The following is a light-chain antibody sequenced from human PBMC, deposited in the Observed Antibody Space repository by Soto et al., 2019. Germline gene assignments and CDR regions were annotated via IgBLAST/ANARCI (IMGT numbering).Light chain of an antibody. CDR2: EVS. V-gene: IGLV2-8*01. Sequence: QSALTQPPSASGSPGQSVTISCTGTSSDVGGYNYVSWYQQHPGKAPKLMIYEVSKRPSGVPDRFSGSKSGNTASLTVSGLHAEDEDDYYCSSYAGSNNFWVFGGGTKVTVL. CDR1: SSDVGGYNY. CDR3: SSYAGSNNFWV. J-gene: IGLJ3*02.